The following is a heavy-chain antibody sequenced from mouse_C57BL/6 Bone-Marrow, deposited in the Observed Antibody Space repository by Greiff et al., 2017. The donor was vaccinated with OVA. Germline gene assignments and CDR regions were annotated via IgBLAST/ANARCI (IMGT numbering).Heavy chain of an antibody. CDR1: GYTFTSYG. V-gene: IGHV1-81*01. Sequence: QVQLKESGAELARPGASVKLSCKASGYTFTSYGISWVKQRTGQGLEWIGEIYPRSGNTYYNEKFKGKATLTADKSSSTAYMELRSLTSEDSAVYFCARPLIYYGNYVRSWFAYWGQGTLVTVSA. D-gene: IGHD2-1*01. CDR3: ARPLIYYGNYVRSWFAY. J-gene: IGHJ3*01. CDR2: IYPRSGNT.